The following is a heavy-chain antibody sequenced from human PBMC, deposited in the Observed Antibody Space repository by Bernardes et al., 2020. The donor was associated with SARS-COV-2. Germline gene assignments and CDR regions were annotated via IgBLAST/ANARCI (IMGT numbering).Heavy chain of an antibody. CDR2: LYHGGTT. J-gene: IGHJ4*02. CDR1: GFAVRVNY. CDR3: TRGTYGSGNY. V-gene: IGHV3-53*01. Sequence: GSLRLSCAASGFAVRVNYMTWVRQAPGKGLEWVSLLYHGGTTKYADSVKGRFTISSDTSENTVYLQMNSLRVDDTAVYYCTRGTYGSGNYWGQGTVVTVAS. D-gene: IGHD3-10*01.